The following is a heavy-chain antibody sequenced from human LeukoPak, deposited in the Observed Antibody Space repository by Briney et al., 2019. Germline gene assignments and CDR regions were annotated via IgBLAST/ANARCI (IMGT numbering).Heavy chain of an antibody. CDR3: ARGGSSSSFVGGYYYYYMDV. CDR2: ISAYNGNT. D-gene: IGHD6-6*01. CDR1: GGTFSSYG. J-gene: IGHJ6*03. Sequence: ASVKVSCKASGGTFSSYGISWVRQAPGQGLEWMGWISAYNGNTNYAQKLQGRVTMTTDTSTSTAYMELSSLRSEDTAVYYCARGGSSSSFVGGYYYYYMDVWGKGTTVTVSS. V-gene: IGHV1-18*01.